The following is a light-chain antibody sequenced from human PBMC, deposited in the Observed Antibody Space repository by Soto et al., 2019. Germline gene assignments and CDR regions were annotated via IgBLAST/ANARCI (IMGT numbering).Light chain of an antibody. J-gene: IGKJ2*01. Sequence: DIVLTQTPLSSPVTLGQPASISCRSSQSLVHSDGNTYLSWFHQRPGQPPRLLIDKVSNRFSGVPDRSRGSGARTYFTLKISMVAAEDVGIYFCIQAAQYRPYTFGQGTKLEIK. V-gene: IGKV2-24*01. CDR3: IQAAQYRPYT. CDR1: QSLVHSDGNTY. CDR2: KVS.